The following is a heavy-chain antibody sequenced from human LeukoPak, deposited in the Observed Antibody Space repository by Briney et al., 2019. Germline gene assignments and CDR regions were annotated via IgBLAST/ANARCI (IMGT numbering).Heavy chain of an antibody. CDR3: AGTTARGLFEYYFDY. Sequence: SQTLSLTCAVYGGSFSGYYWSWIRQPPGKGLEWIREINHSGSTNYNPSLKSRVTISVDTSKNQFSLKLSSVTAADTAVSYCAGTTARGLFEYYFDYWGQGTLVTVSS. V-gene: IGHV4-34*01. D-gene: IGHD1-1*01. CDR2: INHSGST. CDR1: GGSFSGYY. J-gene: IGHJ4*02.